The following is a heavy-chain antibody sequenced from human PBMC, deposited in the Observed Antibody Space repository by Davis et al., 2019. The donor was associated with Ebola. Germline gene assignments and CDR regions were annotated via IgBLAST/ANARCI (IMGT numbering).Heavy chain of an antibody. V-gene: IGHV4-59*01. CDR2: VYYSGST. CDR3: ARDNDTTEDGDYGMDV. Sequence: MPSETLSLTCTVPGGSISSSYWSWIRQPPGKGLEWIGYVYYSGSTNYNPSLKSRVTISVDTSKNQFSLKLSSVTAADTAVYYCARDNDTTEDGDYGMDVWGKGTTVTVSS. CDR1: GGSISSSY. D-gene: IGHD3-22*01. J-gene: IGHJ6*04.